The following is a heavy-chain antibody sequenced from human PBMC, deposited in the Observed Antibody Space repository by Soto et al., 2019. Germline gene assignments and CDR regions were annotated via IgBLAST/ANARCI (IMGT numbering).Heavy chain of an antibody. CDR2: IYYSGST. V-gene: IGHV4-31*03. Sequence: PSETLSLTCTVSGGSISRGGYYWSWIRQHPGKGLEWIGYIYYSGSTYYNPSLKSRVTISVDTSKNQFSLKLSSVTAADTAVYYCARATIVLVPAAMVSHWFDPWGQGTLVTVSS. D-gene: IGHD2-2*01. CDR3: ARATIVLVPAAMVSHWFDP. CDR1: GGSISRGGYY. J-gene: IGHJ5*02.